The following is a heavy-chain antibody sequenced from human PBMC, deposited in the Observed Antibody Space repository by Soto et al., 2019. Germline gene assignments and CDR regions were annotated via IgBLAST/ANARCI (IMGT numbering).Heavy chain of an antibody. J-gene: IGHJ3*02. CDR2: ISSNGGST. Sequence: GGSLRLSCSASGFTFSSYAMHWVRQAPGKGLEYVSVISSNGGSTYYADSVKGRFTISRDNSKNTLYLQMSSLRAEDTAVYYCVKEWKRDWGGAFDIWGQGTMVTVSS. D-gene: IGHD7-27*01. CDR3: VKEWKRDWGGAFDI. CDR1: GFTFSSYA. V-gene: IGHV3-64D*06.